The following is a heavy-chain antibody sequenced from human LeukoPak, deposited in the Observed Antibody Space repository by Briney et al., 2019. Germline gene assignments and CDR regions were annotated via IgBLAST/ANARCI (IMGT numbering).Heavy chain of an antibody. V-gene: IGHV3-30*18. CDR3: AKDQTVGGTWGEVIFHY. D-gene: IGHD6-19*01. J-gene: IGHJ4*02. CDR1: GFTFSSYG. CDR2: ISYDGSNK. Sequence: GRSLRLSCAASGFTFSSYGMHWVRQAPGKGLEWVAVISYDGSNKYYADSVKGRFTISRDNSKNTLYLQMNSLRAEDTAVYYCAKDQTVGGTWGEVIFHYWGQGTLVTVAS.